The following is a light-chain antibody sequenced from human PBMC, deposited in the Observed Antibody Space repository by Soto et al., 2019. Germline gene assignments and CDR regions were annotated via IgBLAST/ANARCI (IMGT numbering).Light chain of an antibody. CDR1: GSDVGGYNY. J-gene: IGLJ2*01. V-gene: IGLV2-14*01. Sequence: QSVLTQPASVSGSPGQSITISCTGTGSDVGGYNYASWYQQHPGKAPKVMIYDVSNRPSGVSNRFSGSKSGNTASLTISGLQAEDEADYYCSSYTSASTPLVFGGGTKLTVL. CDR2: DVS. CDR3: SSYTSASTPLV.